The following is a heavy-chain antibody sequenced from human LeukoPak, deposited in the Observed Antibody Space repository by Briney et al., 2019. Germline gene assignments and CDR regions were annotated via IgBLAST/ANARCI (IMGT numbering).Heavy chain of an antibody. D-gene: IGHD2-15*01. CDR3: ARVGGPHCFDY. CDR1: GFTFSSYW. J-gene: IGHJ4*02. V-gene: IGHV3-7*01. CDR2: IKQDGSEK. Sequence: GGSLRLSCAASGFTFSSYWMSWVRQAPGKGLEWVATIKQDGSEKYYVDSVKGRFTISRDNAKNSLYLQMNSLRAEDTAVYYCARVGGPHCFDYWGQGTLVTVSS.